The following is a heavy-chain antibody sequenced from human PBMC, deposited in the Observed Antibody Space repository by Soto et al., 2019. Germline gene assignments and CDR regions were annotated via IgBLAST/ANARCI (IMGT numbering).Heavy chain of an antibody. CDR1: GDSLNSDNW. D-gene: IGHD5-18*01. Sequence: SETLSLTCVVSGDSLNSDNWWSWVRQHPGKGLEWIGEVYHSGSTNYNPSLKSRVIMSVDKSKNQFFLKLRCVTAAATAVYYCATMVRLNASRYWFDPWGRGTLVTVSS. CDR3: ATMVRLNASRYWFDP. CDR2: VYHSGST. J-gene: IGHJ5*02. V-gene: IGHV4-4*02.